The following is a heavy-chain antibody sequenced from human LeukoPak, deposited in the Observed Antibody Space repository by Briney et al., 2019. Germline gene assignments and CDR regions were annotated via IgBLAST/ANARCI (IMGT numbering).Heavy chain of an antibody. V-gene: IGHV4-4*07. D-gene: IGHD3-10*01. J-gene: IGHJ6*04. CDR3: ARDQYYYGSGSYSVV. Sequence: PSETLSLTFTVSGGSISSYYWSWIRQPAGKGLEWIGRIYTSGSTNYNPSLKSRVTMSVDTSKNQFSLKLSSVTAADTAVYYCARDQYYYGSGSYSVVWGKGITVTVSS. CDR1: GGSISSYY. CDR2: IYTSGST.